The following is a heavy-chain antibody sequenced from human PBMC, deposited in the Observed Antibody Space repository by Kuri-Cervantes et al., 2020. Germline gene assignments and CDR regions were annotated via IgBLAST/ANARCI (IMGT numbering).Heavy chain of an antibody. CDR1: GGTFSSYA. J-gene: IGHJ6*04. CDR3: ASPPEYSSGWYSVDV. V-gene: IGHV1-69*06. CDR2: IIPIFGTA. D-gene: IGHD6-19*01. Sequence: SVKVSCKASGGTFSSYAISWVRQAPGQGLEWMGGIIPIFGTANYAQKFQGRVTITADKSTSTAYMELSSLRSEDTAIYYCASPPEYSSGWYSVDVWGKGTTVTVSS.